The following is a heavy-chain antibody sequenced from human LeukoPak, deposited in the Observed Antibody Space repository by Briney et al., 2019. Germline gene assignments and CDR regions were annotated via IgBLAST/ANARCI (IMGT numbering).Heavy chain of an antibody. V-gene: IGHV1-69*13. J-gene: IGHJ5*01. CDR2: IIPIFGTA. CDR1: GGTFSSYT. Sequence: SVNVSCKASGGTFSSYTISWVRQAPGQGLEWMGGIIPIFGTANDAQKFQGRVTITADESTSTAYMELSSLRSEDTDVYYCARQPRVGNWFDPWGQGTLVTVSS. CDR3: ARQPRVGNWFDP. D-gene: IGHD2-15*01.